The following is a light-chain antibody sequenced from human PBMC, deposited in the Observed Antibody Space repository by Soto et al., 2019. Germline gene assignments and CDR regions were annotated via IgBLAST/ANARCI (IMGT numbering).Light chain of an antibody. CDR3: QQSYDISPIT. CDR2: AAS. J-gene: IGKJ5*01. V-gene: IGKV1-39*01. CDR1: ETISTF. Sequence: DIQMTQSPSSLSVSVGDRVTMTCRASETISTFLNWYQVKPGKAPKLLIYAASTLQDGVPSRFSGSGSGTDFTLTINSLQPEDFASYYCQQSYDISPITFGKGTRLEIK.